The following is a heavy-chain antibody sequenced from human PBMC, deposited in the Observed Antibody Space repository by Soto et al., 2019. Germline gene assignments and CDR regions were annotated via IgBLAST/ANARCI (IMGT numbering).Heavy chain of an antibody. CDR2: INSDGSST. D-gene: IGHD3-3*01. J-gene: IGHJ6*02. V-gene: IGHV3-74*01. CDR1: GVTCSSYW. CDR3: ARGVRFLEWLQPYYYYGMDV. Sequence: GGPLILSCAAAGVTCSSYWIHWVRQAPGKGLVWVSRINSDGSSTSYADSVKGRFTISRDNAKNTLYLQMNSLRAEDTAVYYCARGVRFLEWLQPYYYYGMDVWGQGTTVPVSS.